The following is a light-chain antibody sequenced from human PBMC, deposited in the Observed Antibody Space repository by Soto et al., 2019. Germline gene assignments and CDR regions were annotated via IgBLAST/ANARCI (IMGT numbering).Light chain of an antibody. J-gene: IGKJ4*01. CDR1: QSVSSSY. CDR3: QQYGSSPLT. Sequence: DIVLTQSPGTLSLSPGERATLSCRASQSVSSSYFAWYQQKPGQAPRLLIYGASIRATGIPDRFSGSGSGTDFTLTISRLEPEDFAVYYCQQYGSSPLTFGGGTKVEIK. CDR2: GAS. V-gene: IGKV3-20*01.